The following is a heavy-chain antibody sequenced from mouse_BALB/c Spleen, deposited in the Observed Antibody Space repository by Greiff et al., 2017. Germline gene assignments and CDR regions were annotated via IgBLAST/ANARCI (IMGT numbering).Heavy chain of an antibody. CDR3: ARDRAGTRGFAY. V-gene: IGHV5-6-3*01. CDR2: INSNGGST. J-gene: IGHJ3*01. D-gene: IGHD4-1*01. CDR1: GFTFSSYG. Sequence: EVKLVESGGGLVQPGGSLKLSCAASGFTFSSYGMSWVRQTPDKRLELVATINSNGGSTYYPDSVKGRFTISRDNAKNTLYLQMSSLKSEDTAMYYCARDRAGTRGFAYWGQGTLVTVSA.